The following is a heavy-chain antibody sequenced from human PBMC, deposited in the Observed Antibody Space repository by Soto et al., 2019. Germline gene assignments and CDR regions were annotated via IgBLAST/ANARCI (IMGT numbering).Heavy chain of an antibody. D-gene: IGHD6-19*01. V-gene: IGHV3-7*03. CDR2: IKQDGSEK. Sequence: EVQLVESGGGLVQPGGSLRLSCAASGFTFSNYWMSWVRQAPGKGLEWVANIKQDGSEKYYVDSVKGRFTISRDNAQNSLSLQMNSLRAEDTAMYYCARDFGGGIAVAGLGFDYWGQGTLVSVSS. CDR3: ARDFGGGIAVAGLGFDY. J-gene: IGHJ4*02. CDR1: GFTFSNYW.